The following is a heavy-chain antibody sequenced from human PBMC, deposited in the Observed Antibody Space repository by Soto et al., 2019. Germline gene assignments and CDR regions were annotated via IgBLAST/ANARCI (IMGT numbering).Heavy chain of an antibody. Sequence: QITLNESGPTLLKPTQTLTLTCTFSGFSLTTSGVGVGWIRQSPGKAPEWLALIYWADDRRYSPSLKSRLTITKDTSKNQVVLTMANLDPADTATYYCAHRVLRTVFGLVTTTAIYFDFWGQGTPVAVSS. D-gene: IGHD3-3*01. CDR1: GFSLTTSGVG. CDR2: IYWADDR. CDR3: AHRVLRTVFGLVTTTAIYFDF. V-gene: IGHV2-5*02. J-gene: IGHJ4*02.